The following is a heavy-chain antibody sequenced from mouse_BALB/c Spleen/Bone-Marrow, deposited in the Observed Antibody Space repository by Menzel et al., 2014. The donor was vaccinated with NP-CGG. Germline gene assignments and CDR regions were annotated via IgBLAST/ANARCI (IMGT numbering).Heavy chain of an antibody. CDR3: ARSGSYFDY. CDR2: IDPYYGGI. D-gene: IGHD4-1*01. CDR1: GYSFTGYN. J-gene: IGHJ2*01. Sequence: EVQRVESGPELEKPGASVKISCKASGYSFTGYNMSWVKQSNGKSLEWIGNIDPYYGGISYNQKFKGKATLTVDKSSSTAYMQLKSLTSEDSAVYYCARSGSYFDYWGQGTTLTVSS. V-gene: IGHV1-39*01.